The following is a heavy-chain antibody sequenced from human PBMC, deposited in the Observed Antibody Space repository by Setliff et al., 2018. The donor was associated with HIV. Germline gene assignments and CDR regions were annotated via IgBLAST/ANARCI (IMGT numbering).Heavy chain of an antibody. J-gene: IGHJ6*03. Sequence: ASETLSLTCTVSGGSISSNHYFWGWIRQPPGKGLGWIATMYYTGSTFYNPSLKSRLTMSVDTSKNQFSLRLHSVTTADTAVYYCARREGTAAAGTYYMDVWGKGTTVTVSS. D-gene: IGHD6-13*01. CDR2: MYYTGST. CDR3: ARREGTAAAGTYYMDV. CDR1: GGSISSNHYF. V-gene: IGHV4-39*01.